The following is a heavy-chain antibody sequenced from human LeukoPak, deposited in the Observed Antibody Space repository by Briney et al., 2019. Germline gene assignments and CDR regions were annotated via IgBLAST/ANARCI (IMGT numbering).Heavy chain of an antibody. V-gene: IGHV4-61*02. D-gene: IGHD6-25*01. Sequence: SQTLSLTCTVSGGSISSGSYYWSWIRQPAGKGLEWIGRIYTSGSTNYNPSLKSRVTISVDTSKNQFSLKLSSVTAADTAVYCCASGSAPGYWGQGTLVTVSS. CDR1: GGSISSGSYY. J-gene: IGHJ4*02. CDR3: ASGSAPGY. CDR2: IYTSGST.